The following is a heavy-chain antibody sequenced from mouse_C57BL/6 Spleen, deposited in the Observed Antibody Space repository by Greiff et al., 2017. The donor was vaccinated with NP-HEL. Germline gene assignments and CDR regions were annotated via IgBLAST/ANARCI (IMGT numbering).Heavy chain of an antibody. CDR3: ARVEDI. Sequence: QVQLKQSGPGLVSPSQSLSITCTVSGFSLTSYGVHWVRQPPGTGLEWLGVIWAGGSTNYNSALISRLSISKDNSKSQVFLKMNSLQTEDTAMYYWARVEDIWGQGTTLTVSS. V-gene: IGHV2-9*02. D-gene: IGHD1-3*01. CDR2: IWAGGST. CDR1: GFSLTSYG. J-gene: IGHJ2*01.